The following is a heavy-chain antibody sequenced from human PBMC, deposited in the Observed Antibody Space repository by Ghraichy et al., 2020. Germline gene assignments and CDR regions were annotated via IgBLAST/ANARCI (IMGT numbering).Heavy chain of an antibody. V-gene: IGHV4-34*01. D-gene: IGHD5-24*01. Sequence: SETLSLTCAVYGGSFSGYYWSWIRQPPGKGLEWIGEINHSGSTNYNPSLKSRVTISVDTSKNQFSLKLSSVTAADTAVYYCAAQMATIYDLETGGYFQHWGQGTLVTVSS. CDR1: GGSFSGYY. CDR2: INHSGST. J-gene: IGHJ1*01. CDR3: AAQMATIYDLETGGYFQH.